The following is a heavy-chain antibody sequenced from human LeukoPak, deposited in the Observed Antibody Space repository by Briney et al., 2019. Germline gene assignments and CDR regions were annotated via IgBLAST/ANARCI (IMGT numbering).Heavy chain of an antibody. Sequence: PGGSLRLSCAASGFTFSSYGMNWVRQAPGKGLVWVSRINSDGINTSYADSVKGRFTISRDNAKNTLNLQMNSLRAEDTAVYYCARDLGQYYDTSDNWFDPWGQGTLVTVSS. V-gene: IGHV3-74*01. CDR3: ARDLGQYYDTSDNWFDP. CDR1: GFTFSSYG. J-gene: IGHJ5*02. D-gene: IGHD3-22*01. CDR2: INSDGINT.